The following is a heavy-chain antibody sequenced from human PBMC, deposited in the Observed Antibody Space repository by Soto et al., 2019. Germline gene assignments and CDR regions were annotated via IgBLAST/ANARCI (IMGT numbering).Heavy chain of an antibody. D-gene: IGHD6-19*01. Sequence: PSQTLSLTCAISGDSVPSNTAAWNWSRSSPSRGLEWLGRTYYRSNWRHDYAVSVKSRITVDPDTSKNHFSLQLNSVTPDDTAVYYCARGVAGSGFDLWGQGTLVTVSS. CDR2: TYYRSNWRH. J-gene: IGHJ4*02. CDR3: ARGVAGSGFDL. V-gene: IGHV6-1*01. CDR1: GDSVPSNTAA.